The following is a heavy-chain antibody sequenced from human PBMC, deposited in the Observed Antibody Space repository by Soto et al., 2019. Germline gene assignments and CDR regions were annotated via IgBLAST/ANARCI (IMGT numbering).Heavy chain of an antibody. D-gene: IGHD2-15*01. Sequence: SETLSLSYTVSGGSISSYYWSWIRQPPGKGLEWIGYIYYSGSTNYNPSLKSRVTISVDTSKNQFSLKLSSVTAADTAVYYCASKGRNYYFDYWGQGTQVTVSS. J-gene: IGHJ4*02. CDR2: IYYSGST. CDR1: GGSISSYY. CDR3: ASKGRNYYFDY. V-gene: IGHV4-59*01.